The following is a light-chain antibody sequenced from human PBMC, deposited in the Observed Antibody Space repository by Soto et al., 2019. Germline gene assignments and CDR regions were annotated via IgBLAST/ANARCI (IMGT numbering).Light chain of an antibody. CDR2: AAS. CDR3: QQSYSTPPT. V-gene: IGKV1-39*01. CDR1: QGISSY. Sequence: DIQLTQSPSFLSASLGDRFTITFLASQGISSYLAWYQQKPGKAPKLLIYAASSLQSGVPSRFSGSGSGTDFTLTISSLQPEDFATYYCQQSYSTPPTFGGGTKVDI. J-gene: IGKJ4*01.